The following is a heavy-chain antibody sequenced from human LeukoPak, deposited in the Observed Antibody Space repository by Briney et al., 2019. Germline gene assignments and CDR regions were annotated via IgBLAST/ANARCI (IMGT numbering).Heavy chain of an antibody. Sequence: SETLSLTCTVSGGSISSYYWSWIRQPPGKGLEWIGYIYYSGSTNYNPSLKSRVTISVDTSKNQFSLKLSSVTAADTAVYYCAGGHHDFWSGYSHFDYWGQGTLVTVSS. V-gene: IGHV4-59*01. CDR3: AGGHHDFWSGYSHFDY. CDR1: GGSISSYY. D-gene: IGHD3-3*01. J-gene: IGHJ4*02. CDR2: IYYSGST.